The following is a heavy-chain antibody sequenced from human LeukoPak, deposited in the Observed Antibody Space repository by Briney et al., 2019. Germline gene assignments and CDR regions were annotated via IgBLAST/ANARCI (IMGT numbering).Heavy chain of an antibody. D-gene: IGHD6-19*01. CDR1: GFTFSNAW. V-gene: IGHV3-15*01. CDR2: IKSKTDGGTT. CDR3: TTDPVIAVAQYYGMDV. Sequence: GGSLRLSCAASGFTFSNAWMSWVRQAPGKGLEWVGRIKSKTDGGTTDYAAPVKGRFTISRDDSKNTLYMQMNSLKTEDTAVYYCTTDPVIAVAQYYGMDVWGQGTTVTVSS. J-gene: IGHJ6*02.